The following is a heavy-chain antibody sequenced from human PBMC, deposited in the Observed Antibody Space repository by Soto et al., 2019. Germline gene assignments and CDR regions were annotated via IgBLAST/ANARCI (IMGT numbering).Heavy chain of an antibody. CDR1: GASISSSGYY. D-gene: IGHD2-2*01. V-gene: IGHV4-39*01. Sequence: SETLSLTCSVSGASISSSGYYWGWIRQPPGKGLEWIGSIHYSGSTYYNPSLMSRVTISADTSKNQFSLKLSSVTAADMAVYYCVRHSPVEGIVIVPAVQTGWFDLWGQGTLVTVSS. CDR3: VRHSPVEGIVIVPAVQTGWFDL. J-gene: IGHJ5*02. CDR2: IHYSGST.